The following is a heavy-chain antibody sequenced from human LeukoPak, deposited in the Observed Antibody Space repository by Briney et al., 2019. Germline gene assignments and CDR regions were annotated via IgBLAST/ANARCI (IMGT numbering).Heavy chain of an antibody. J-gene: IGHJ4*02. CDR2: INPKSGAT. V-gene: IGHV1-2*02. CDR1: GYTFTDYY. D-gene: IGHD4-17*01. CDR3: ARPADYGDYLDY. Sequence: GASVKVSCKAYGYTFTDYYMHWVRQAPGQGLEWMGWINPKSGATKYALKFQGRVTMTRDTSISTVYMELSRLRSDDTAVYYCARPADYGDYLDYWGQGTLVTVSS.